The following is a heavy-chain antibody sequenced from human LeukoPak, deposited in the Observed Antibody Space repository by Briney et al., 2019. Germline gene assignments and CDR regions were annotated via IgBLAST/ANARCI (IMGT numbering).Heavy chain of an antibody. D-gene: IGHD3-10*01. CDR3: ATGRTHFDY. CDR1: GFTFSSFN. CDR2: ISGSGGTI. Sequence: GGSLRLSCAASGFTFSSFNMNWVRQAPGKGLEWVSSISGSGGTIYYANSVKDRFAISRDNAENSLYLQMDCLRAEDTAVYYCATGRTHFDYWGQGTLVTVSS. V-gene: IGHV3-48*04. J-gene: IGHJ4*02.